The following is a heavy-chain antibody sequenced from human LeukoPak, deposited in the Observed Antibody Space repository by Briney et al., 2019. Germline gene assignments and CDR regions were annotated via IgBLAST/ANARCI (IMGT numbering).Heavy chain of an antibody. Sequence: PGGSLRLSCEASGFTFSTYSMNWVRQAPGKGLEWVSYISSGSNTTYYADSVKGRFTISRDNSKNTLYLQMNSLRADDTAVYYCAKGKDCWGQGTLVTVSS. CDR2: ISSGSNTT. V-gene: IGHV3-48*01. CDR3: AKGKDC. CDR1: GFTFSTYS. J-gene: IGHJ4*02.